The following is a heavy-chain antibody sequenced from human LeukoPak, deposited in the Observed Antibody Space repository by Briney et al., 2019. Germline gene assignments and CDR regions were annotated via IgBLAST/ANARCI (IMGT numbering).Heavy chain of an antibody. CDR3: ASIIGDDSSGYYHFDY. CDR1: GGSISSYY. Sequence: SETLSLTCTVSGGSISSYYWSWIRQPPGKGLEWIGYIYYSGSTYYNPSLKSRVTISVDTSKNQFSLKLSSVTAADTAVYYCASIIGDDSSGYYHFDYWGQGTLVTVSS. CDR2: IYYSGST. D-gene: IGHD3-22*01. V-gene: IGHV4-59*08. J-gene: IGHJ4*02.